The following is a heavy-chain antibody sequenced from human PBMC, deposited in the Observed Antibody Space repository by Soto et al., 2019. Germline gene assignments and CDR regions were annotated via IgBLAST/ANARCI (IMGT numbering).Heavy chain of an antibody. Sequence: QVTLKESGPVLVKPTETLTLTCTVSGFSLSNARMGVSWIGQPPGKALEWLAHIFSNDEKSYSTSLKSRLTISKDASKSQVVLTMTNMDPVDTATYYCARKTGGPGAFDIWGQGTMVTVSS. V-gene: IGHV2-26*01. CDR3: ARKTGGPGAFDI. CDR1: GFSLSNARMG. CDR2: IFSNDEK. J-gene: IGHJ3*02.